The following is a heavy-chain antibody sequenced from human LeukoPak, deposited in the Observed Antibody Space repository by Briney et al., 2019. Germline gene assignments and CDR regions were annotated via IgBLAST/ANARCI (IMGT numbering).Heavy chain of an antibody. CDR3: ARGGMDLHGMDV. Sequence: ASVKVSCKVSGYTLTELSMHWVRQAPGKGLEWMGGFDPEDGETIYAQKFQGRVTMTEDTSTDTAYMELSSLRSEDTAVYYCARGGMDLHGMDVWGQGTTVTVSS. J-gene: IGHJ6*02. CDR1: GYTLTELS. CDR2: FDPEDGET. V-gene: IGHV1-24*01. D-gene: IGHD2-2*03.